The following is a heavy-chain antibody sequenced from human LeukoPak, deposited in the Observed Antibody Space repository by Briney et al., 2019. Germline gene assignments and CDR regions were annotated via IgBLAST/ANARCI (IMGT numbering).Heavy chain of an antibody. V-gene: IGHV4-39*02. D-gene: IGHD3-9*01. CDR2: IYYSGST. CDR3: TRGSYDVLTGRSTLGEY. J-gene: IGHJ4*02. Sequence: PSETLSLTCTISGGCVTGRSYDWGWIRQSPGKGLEWIGNIYYSGSTYYNSSLKSRVTISIDTSKNHFSLRLTSVTASDTAVYFCTRGSYDVLTGRSTLGEYWGQGTLVAVSS. CDR1: GGCVTGRSYD.